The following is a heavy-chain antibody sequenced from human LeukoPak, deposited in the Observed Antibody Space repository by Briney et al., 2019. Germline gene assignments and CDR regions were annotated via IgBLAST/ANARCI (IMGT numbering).Heavy chain of an antibody. V-gene: IGHV4-59*08. Sequence: PSETLSLTCTVSGGSISSYYWSWIRQPPGKGLEWIGYIYYSGSTNYNPSLKSRVTISVDTSKNQFSLKLSSVTAADTAVYYCARQIRTGTTDYWGQGTLVTVSS. CDR1: GGSISSYY. J-gene: IGHJ4*02. CDR3: ARQIRTGTTDY. CDR2: IYYSGST. D-gene: IGHD1-1*01.